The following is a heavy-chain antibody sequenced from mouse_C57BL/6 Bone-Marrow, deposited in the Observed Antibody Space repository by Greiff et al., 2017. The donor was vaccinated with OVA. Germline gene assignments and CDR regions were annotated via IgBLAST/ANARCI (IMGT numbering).Heavy chain of an antibody. Sequence: EVKVVESGGGLVKPGGSLKLSCAASGFTFSSYAMSWVRQTPEKRLEWVATISDGGSYTYYPDNVKGRFTISRDNAKNNLYLQMSHLKSEDTAMYYCAREEDGSPFAYWGQGTLATVSA. J-gene: IGHJ3*01. CDR1: GFTFSSYA. V-gene: IGHV5-4*01. D-gene: IGHD2-3*01. CDR3: AREEDGSPFAY. CDR2: ISDGGSYT.